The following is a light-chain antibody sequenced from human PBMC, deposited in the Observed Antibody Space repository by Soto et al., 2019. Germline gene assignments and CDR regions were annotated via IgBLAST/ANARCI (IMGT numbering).Light chain of an antibody. CDR3: HQYYRTPLT. Sequence: IVMTQSPDSLAVSLGERATIDCKSSQSVLYSANNKSYLAWYQQKPGQSPKLLIYWASNRESGVPDRFSGSGSGTDSALSLSSLQAEDVAVYSGHQYYRTPLTFGGGNKVDIK. CDR1: QSVLYSANNKSY. V-gene: IGKV4-1*01. CDR2: WAS. J-gene: IGKJ4*01.